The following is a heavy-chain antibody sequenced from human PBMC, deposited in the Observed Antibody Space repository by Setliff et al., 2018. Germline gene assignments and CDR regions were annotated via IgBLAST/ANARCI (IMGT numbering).Heavy chain of an antibody. V-gene: IGHV4-34*01. CDR1: GGSFSTYY. Sequence: SETLSLTCAVYGGSFSTYYWIWIRQPPGKGLEWIGEINHSGSTYYNPSLKSRVTISVDTSKNQFSLKLRSLTAADTALYYCARGGGYGSGGSFHNAPFDYWGQGMLVTVSS. J-gene: IGHJ4*02. CDR2: INHSGST. D-gene: IGHD3-10*01. CDR3: ARGGGYGSGGSFHNAPFDY.